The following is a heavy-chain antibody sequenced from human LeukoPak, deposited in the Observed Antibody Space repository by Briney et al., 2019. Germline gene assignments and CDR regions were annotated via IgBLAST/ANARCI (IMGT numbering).Heavy chain of an antibody. Sequence: GASVKVSCKASGGTFRSYAISWVRQAPGQGLEWMGWINPDSGYTNYAQKFQGRVTMTRDTSINTAYMELSRLTSDDTAVYYCATDPRTTVFGTFRYYYMDVWGEGTTVAVSS. J-gene: IGHJ6*03. V-gene: IGHV1-2*02. D-gene: IGHD3-3*01. CDR3: ATDPRTTVFGTFRYYYMDV. CDR2: INPDSGYT. CDR1: GGTFRSYA.